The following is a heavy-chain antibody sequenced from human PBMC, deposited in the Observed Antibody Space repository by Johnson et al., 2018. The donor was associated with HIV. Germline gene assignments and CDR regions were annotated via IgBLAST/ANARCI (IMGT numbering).Heavy chain of an antibody. V-gene: IGHV3-30*04. CDR2: ISSDGTNT. J-gene: IGHJ3*01. CDR1: GFTFSSNA. CDR3: VKGFRRYLKFGGGLLDAFDL. Sequence: QVQLVESGGGVVQPGRSLRLSCAASGFTFSSNAIHWVRQAPGKGLEWVAVISSDGTNTYYTDSVKGRVTISRDTAKNSLYLQMNTLRPEDTAFYHCVKGFRRYLKFGGGLLDAFDLWGQGTMVTVSS. D-gene: IGHD3-9*01.